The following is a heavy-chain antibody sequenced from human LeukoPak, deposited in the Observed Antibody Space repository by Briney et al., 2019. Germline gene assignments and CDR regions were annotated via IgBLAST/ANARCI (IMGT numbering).Heavy chain of an antibody. CDR1: GYSFTSYW. D-gene: IGHD3-22*01. V-gene: IGHV5-51*01. CDR2: IYPGDSNT. Sequence: GESLKISCKGSGYSFTSYWIAWVRQMPGKGLEWMGVIYPGDSNTKYSPSFQGQVTISADKSTSTAYLQWSSLKASDTAMYYCARSASWLHPVAYWGQGTLVTVSS. CDR3: ARSASWLHPVAY. J-gene: IGHJ4*02.